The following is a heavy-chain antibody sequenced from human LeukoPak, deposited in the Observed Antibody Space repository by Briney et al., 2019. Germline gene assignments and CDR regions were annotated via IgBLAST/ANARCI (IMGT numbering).Heavy chain of an antibody. CDR1: GFTFSSYD. CDR2: IGTAGDT. Sequence: VCALRLSRAASGFTFSSYDMHWVRQATGKGLEWVSAIGTAGDTYYPGSVKGRFTISRENAKNSLYLQMNSLRAGDTAVYYCARAPDYGDYQDAFDIWGQGTMVTVSS. V-gene: IGHV3-13*01. CDR3: ARAPDYGDYQDAFDI. D-gene: IGHD4-17*01. J-gene: IGHJ3*02.